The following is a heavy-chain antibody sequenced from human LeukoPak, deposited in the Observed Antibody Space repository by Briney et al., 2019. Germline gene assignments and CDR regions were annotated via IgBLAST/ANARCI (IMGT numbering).Heavy chain of an antibody. CDR1: GFTFSSYW. J-gene: IGHJ5*02. V-gene: IGHV3-74*01. CDR3: ARGQGDWFDP. CDR2: IYSGGSST. D-gene: IGHD3-16*01. Sequence: GGSLRLPCAASGFTFSSYWMHWVRQAPGKGLVWVSRIYSGGSSTTYADSVKGRFTISRDNAKNTLYLQMNSLRAEDTAVYYCARGQGDWFDPWGQGTLVTVSS.